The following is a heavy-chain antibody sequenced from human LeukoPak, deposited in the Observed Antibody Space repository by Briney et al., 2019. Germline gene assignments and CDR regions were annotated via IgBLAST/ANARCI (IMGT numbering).Heavy chain of an antibody. D-gene: IGHD4-17*01. V-gene: IGHV1-18*01. Sequence: GASVKVSCKVSGYTLTELSMHWVRQAPGQGLEWMGWISAYNGNTNYAQKLQGRVTMTTDTSTSTAYMELRSLRSDDTAVYYCARVRPYRPVTSDYWGQGTLVTVSS. CDR1: GYTLTELS. CDR3: ARVRPYRPVTSDY. J-gene: IGHJ4*02. CDR2: ISAYNGNT.